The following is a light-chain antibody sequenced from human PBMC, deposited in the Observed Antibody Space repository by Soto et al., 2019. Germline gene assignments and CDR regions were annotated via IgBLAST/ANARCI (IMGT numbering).Light chain of an antibody. CDR2: EVS. Sequence: QSALTQPASVSGSPGQSITISCTGTSSDVGAYNYVSWYQQHPGKAPKLMIYEVSNRPSGVSSRFSGSKSGNTASLTISGLQAEDEADYYCASYTTSSILEIGGGTKLTVL. J-gene: IGLJ2*01. V-gene: IGLV2-14*01. CDR1: SSDVGAYNY. CDR3: ASYTTSSILE.